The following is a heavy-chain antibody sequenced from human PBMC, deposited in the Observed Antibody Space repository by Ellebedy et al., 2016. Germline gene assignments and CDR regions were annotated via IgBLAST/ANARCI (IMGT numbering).Heavy chain of an antibody. CDR3: ARAQGSVVPAAMVCHYYGMDV. CDR2: ISYDGRKQ. D-gene: IGHD2-2*01. V-gene: IGHV3-30*03. J-gene: IGHJ6*02. Sequence: GESLKISXAASGFSFSSYIMYWVRQAPGKGLEWVALISYDGRKQHYTDSVKGRFTVSRDNSKNRLYLQMNWLRVDDTAMYYCARAQGSVVPAAMVCHYYGMDVWGQGTTVTVSS. CDR1: GFSFSSYI.